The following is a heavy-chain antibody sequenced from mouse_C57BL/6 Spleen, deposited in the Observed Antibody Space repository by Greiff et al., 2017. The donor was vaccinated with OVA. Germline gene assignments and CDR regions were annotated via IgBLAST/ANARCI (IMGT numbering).Heavy chain of an antibody. J-gene: IGHJ2*01. CDR1: GFTFSSYA. CDR3: ASDTPFTTVVAFDY. Sequence: EVMLVESGGGLVKPGGSLKLSCAASGFTFSSYAMSWVRQTPEKRLEWVATISDGGSYTYYPATVKGRFPISRDNAKNNLYLQMSHLKSEDTAMYYCASDTPFTTVVAFDYWGQGTTLTVAT. D-gene: IGHD1-1*01. V-gene: IGHV5-4*03. CDR2: ISDGGSYT.